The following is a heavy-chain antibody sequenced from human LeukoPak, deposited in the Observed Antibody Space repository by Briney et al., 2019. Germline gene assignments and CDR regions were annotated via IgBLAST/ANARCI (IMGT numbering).Heavy chain of an antibody. J-gene: IGHJ4*02. CDR3: AAYYDPPFDY. Sequence: GGSLRLSCAASGFTFDDYAMHWVRQAPGKGLEWVSGISWNSGSIGYADSVKGRFTISRDNAKNSLYLQMNSLRAEDTAVCYCAAYYDPPFDYWGQGTLVTVSS. CDR2: ISWNSGSI. D-gene: IGHD3-3*01. CDR1: GFTFDDYA. V-gene: IGHV3-9*01.